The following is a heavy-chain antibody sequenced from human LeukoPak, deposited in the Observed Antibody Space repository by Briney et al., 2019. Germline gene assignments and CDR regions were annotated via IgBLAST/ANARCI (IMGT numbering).Heavy chain of an antibody. CDR1: GGSISNGDYY. V-gene: IGHV4-30-4*01. Sequence: SQTLSLTCTVSGGSISNGDYYWSWIRQPPGKGLEWIAHIFYRGSTYYSPSLKSRVTISLDTSKNQFSLKLSSVTAADSAVYYCARGDYYGSGKTHFDNWGQGTLVTVSS. J-gene: IGHJ4*02. CDR3: ARGDYYGSGKTHFDN. D-gene: IGHD3-10*01. CDR2: IFYRGST.